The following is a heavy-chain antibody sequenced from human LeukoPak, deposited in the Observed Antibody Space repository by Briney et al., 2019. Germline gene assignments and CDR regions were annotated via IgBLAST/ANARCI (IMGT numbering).Heavy chain of an antibody. CDR2: INHSGST. J-gene: IGHJ4*02. CDR3: ARGLRITMVQLRRRRGYSFDY. Sequence: SETLSLTCAVYGGSFSGYYWSWIRQPPGKGLEWIGEINHSGSTNYNPSLKSRVTISVDTSKNQFSLKLSSVTAADTAVYYCARGLRITMVQLRRRRGYSFDYWGQGTLVTVSS. V-gene: IGHV4-34*01. CDR1: GGSFSGYY. D-gene: IGHD3-10*01.